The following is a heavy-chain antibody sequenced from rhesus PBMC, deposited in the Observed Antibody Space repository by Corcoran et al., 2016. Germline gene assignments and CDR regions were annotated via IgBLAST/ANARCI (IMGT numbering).Heavy chain of an antibody. CDR2: ISYSGST. D-gene: IGHD3-16*01. Sequence: QLQLQESGPGLVKPSETLSLTCAVSGYSISSGYGWSWIRQPPGKGLEWIGYISYSGSTSYNPSLKSRVTISRETPKNQFSLKLSSVTAADTAVYYCARQRSGSYYYFDYWGQGVLVTVSS. CDR3: ARQRSGSYYYFDY. CDR1: GYSISSGYG. V-gene: IGHV4-122*02. J-gene: IGHJ4*01.